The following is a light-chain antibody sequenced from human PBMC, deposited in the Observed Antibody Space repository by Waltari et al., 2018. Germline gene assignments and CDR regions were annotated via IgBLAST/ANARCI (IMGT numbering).Light chain of an antibody. V-gene: IGLV2-8*01. CDR2: EVS. CDR1: SSDVGSYNY. Sequence: QSALTQPPSASGSPGQSVTISCTGTSSDVGSYNYVSWYQQPPGNAPKHRIYEVSNRPSGVPDRFSGSKSGNTASLTVSGLQAEDEADYYCSSYAGNNNLVFGGGTKLTVL. CDR3: SSYAGNNNLV. J-gene: IGLJ2*01.